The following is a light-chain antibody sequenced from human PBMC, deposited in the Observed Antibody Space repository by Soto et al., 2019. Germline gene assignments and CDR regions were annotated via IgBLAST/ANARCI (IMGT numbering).Light chain of an antibody. V-gene: IGKV3-20*01. CDR1: QSITNNY. Sequence: EIVLTQSPGTLSLSPGERATLSCRASQSITNNYLAWYQQKPGRAHRLLIYGASSRATGIPDRFSGSGSGTDFTLTSSMLEPEDFAMYYCQQYGYLVTFGGGTKVEIK. CDR2: GAS. J-gene: IGKJ4*01. CDR3: QQYGYLVT.